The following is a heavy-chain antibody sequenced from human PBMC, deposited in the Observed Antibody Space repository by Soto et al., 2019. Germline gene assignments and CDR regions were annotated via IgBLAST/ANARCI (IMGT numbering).Heavy chain of an antibody. J-gene: IGHJ4*02. CDR1: GFTFGSYW. CDR3: ARAGYCGPGCYYYFDY. CDR2: IKPDGSAT. D-gene: IGHD2-21*02. V-gene: IGHV3-7*01. Sequence: QLVESGGGLVQPGGSLRLSCAVSGFTFGSYWMNWVRLIPGKGLEWVAYIKPDGSATYYVDSVKGRFTISRDNANNSLYLQMNSLRVEDTSVYYCARAGYCGPGCYYYFDYWGQGTLVTVSS.